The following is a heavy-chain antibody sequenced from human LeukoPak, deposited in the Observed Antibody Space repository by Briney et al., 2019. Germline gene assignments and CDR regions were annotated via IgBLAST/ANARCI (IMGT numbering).Heavy chain of an antibody. Sequence: GGSLRLSCAAPGFTFSDYYMSWIRQAPGKGMEWVSYISSSGSTIYYADSVKGRFTISRDNAKNSLYLQMSSLRAEDTAVYYCARDRRYSGSYGVNWGQGTLVTVSS. V-gene: IGHV3-11*01. D-gene: IGHD1-26*01. J-gene: IGHJ4*02. CDR3: ARDRRYSGSYGVN. CDR1: GFTFSDYY. CDR2: ISSSGSTI.